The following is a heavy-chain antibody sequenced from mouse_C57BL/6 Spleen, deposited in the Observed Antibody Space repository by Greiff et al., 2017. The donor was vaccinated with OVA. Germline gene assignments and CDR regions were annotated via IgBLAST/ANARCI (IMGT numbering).Heavy chain of an antibody. J-gene: IGHJ1*03. Sequence: QVQLQQPGAELVKPGASVKLSCKASGYTFTSYWMQWVKQRPGQGLEWIGEIDPSDSSTNYNQKFKGKATLTVDTSSSTAYMQLSSLTSEDSAVYYCARRDYGSSYRYFDVWGTGTTVTVSS. V-gene: IGHV1-50*01. D-gene: IGHD1-1*01. CDR3: ARRDYGSSYRYFDV. CDR2: IDPSDSST. CDR1: GYTFTSYW.